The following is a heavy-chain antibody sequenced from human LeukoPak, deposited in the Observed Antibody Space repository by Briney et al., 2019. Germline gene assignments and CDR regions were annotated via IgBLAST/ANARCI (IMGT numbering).Heavy chain of an antibody. CDR1: GFTFDDYG. CDR2: INWNGGST. Sequence: GGSLRLSCAASGFTFDDYGMSWVRQAPGKGLEWVSGINWNGGSTGYADSVKGRFTITRDNAKNSLYLQMNSLRAEDTALYYCARASRYGDSDRWDYWGQGTLVTVSS. V-gene: IGHV3-20*04. J-gene: IGHJ4*02. CDR3: ARASRYGDSDRWDY. D-gene: IGHD4-17*01.